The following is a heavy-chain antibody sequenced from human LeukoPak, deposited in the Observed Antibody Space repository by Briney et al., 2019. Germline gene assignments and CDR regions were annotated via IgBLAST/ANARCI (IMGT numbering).Heavy chain of an antibody. CDR2: ISYDGSNK. D-gene: IGHD3-16*01. CDR1: GFTFRSYP. J-gene: IGHJ4*02. CDR3: GRSRDWGKFDY. V-gene: IGHV3-30*01. Sequence: PGGSLRLSCAASGFTFRSYPMHWVRQAPGKGLEWVAFISYDGSNKFYADSVKGRFTISRDNSKNTLYLQMNSLRPEDTAVNNWGRSRDWGKFDYWGQGTLVTSPQ.